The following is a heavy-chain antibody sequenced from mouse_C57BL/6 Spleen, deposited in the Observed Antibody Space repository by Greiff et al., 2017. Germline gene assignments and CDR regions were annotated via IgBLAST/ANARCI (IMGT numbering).Heavy chain of an antibody. Sequence: EVKLMESGADLVKPGGSLKLSCAASGFTFSSYGMSWVRQTPDRRLEWVATISSGGSYTYYPDSVKGRITISRDNAKNTLYLQMSSLKSEDTAMYYCARLTAVGAERAMDYWGQGTSVTVSS. CDR3: ARLTAVGAERAMDY. CDR2: ISSGGSYT. V-gene: IGHV5-6*01. J-gene: IGHJ4*01. D-gene: IGHD1-1*01. CDR1: GFTFSSYG.